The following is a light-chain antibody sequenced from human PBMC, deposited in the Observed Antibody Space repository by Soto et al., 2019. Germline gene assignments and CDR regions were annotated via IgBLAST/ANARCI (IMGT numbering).Light chain of an antibody. J-gene: IGKJ3*01. CDR2: GAS. CDR1: QSVSSN. CDR3: QQYKNWPPGT. V-gene: IGKV3-15*01. Sequence: EIVMTQSPATLSVSPGERATLSCRASQSVSSNLAWYQQKPGQAPRLLIYGASTRATAIPARFSGSGSGTEYTLTSNSLQSEDFAVYYCQQYKNWPPGTFGPGTKVDIK.